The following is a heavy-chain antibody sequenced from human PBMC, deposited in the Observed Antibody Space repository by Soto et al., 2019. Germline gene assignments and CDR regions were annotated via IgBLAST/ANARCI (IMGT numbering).Heavy chain of an antibody. CDR2: IYYSGST. J-gene: IGHJ5*02. CDR3: ARSSYYDLNWFDP. CDR1: GGSISSYY. D-gene: IGHD3-3*01. Sequence: QSQTLSLTCTVSGGSISSYYWSWIRQPPGKGLEWIGYIYYSGSTNYNPSLKSRVTISVDTSKNQFSLKLSSVTAADTAVYYCARSSYYDLNWFDPWGQGTLVTVSS. V-gene: IGHV4-59*01.